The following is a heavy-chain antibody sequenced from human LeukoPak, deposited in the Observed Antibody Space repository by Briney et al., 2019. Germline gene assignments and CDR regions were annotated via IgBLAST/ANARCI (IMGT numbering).Heavy chain of an antibody. CDR3: ARSTMGTKPGAFDI. J-gene: IGHJ3*02. V-gene: IGHV4-59*08. Sequence: SETLSLTCTVSGGSISSYYWSWIRQPPGKGLEWIGYIYYSGSTYYNPSLKSRVTISVDTSKNQFSLKLSSVTAADTAVYYCARSTMGTKPGAFDIWGQGTMVTVSS. CDR1: GGSISSYY. D-gene: IGHD2-2*01. CDR2: IYYSGST.